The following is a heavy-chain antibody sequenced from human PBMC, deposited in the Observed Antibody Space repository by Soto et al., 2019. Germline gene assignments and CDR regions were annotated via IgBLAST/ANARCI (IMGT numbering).Heavy chain of an antibody. Sequence: ASVKVSCKASGYTFTSYAMHWVRQAPGQRLEWMGWINAGNGNTKYSQKFQGRVTITRDTSASTAYMELRSLRSDDTAVYYCARASGISYWFYPWGQGTLVTVSS. J-gene: IGHJ5*02. CDR1: GYTFTSYA. CDR2: INAGNGNT. V-gene: IGHV1-3*01. D-gene: IGHD1-26*01. CDR3: ARASGISYWFYP.